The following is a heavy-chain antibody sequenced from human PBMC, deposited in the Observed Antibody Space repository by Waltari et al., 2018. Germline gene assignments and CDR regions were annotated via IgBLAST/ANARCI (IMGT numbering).Heavy chain of an antibody. CDR1: GYSFTSYW. V-gene: IGHV5-51*01. Sequence: EVQLVQSGAEVKKPGESLKISCKGSGYSFTSYWIGWVRQMPGKGLEWMGIIYPWYPYTSYTPSLQGQGTNSTNKSLRTAYLEWGSLKASDTAMYYFSRRPLGVINDDAFDIWGQGTMVTVSS. D-gene: IGHD3-10*01. J-gene: IGHJ3*02. CDR2: IYPWYPYT. CDR3: SRRPLGVINDDAFDI.